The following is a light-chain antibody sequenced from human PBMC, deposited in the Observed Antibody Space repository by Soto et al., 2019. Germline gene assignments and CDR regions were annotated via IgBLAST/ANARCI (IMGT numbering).Light chain of an antibody. CDR3: QHYNNWPYT. CDR1: KSVSSN. Sequence: EIVMTQSPATLSVSPGERATLSCRASKSVSSNLAWYQQKPGQAPRFLIFHASTRATGIPARFSGSGSGTEFTLTISSLQSEDFAVYYCQHYNNWPYTFGQGTKLEIK. V-gene: IGKV3-15*01. J-gene: IGKJ2*01. CDR2: HAS.